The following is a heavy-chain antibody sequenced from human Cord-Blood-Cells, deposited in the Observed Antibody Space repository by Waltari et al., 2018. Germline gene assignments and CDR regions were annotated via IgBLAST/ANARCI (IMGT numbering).Heavy chain of an antibody. V-gene: IGHV4-61*09. CDR1: GGSIRSGRYY. J-gene: IGHJ4*02. CDR3: ARDYNWYLDY. D-gene: IGHD1-1*01. CDR2: IYTSGST. Sequence: QVQLQESGPGLVKPSQTLSLTCTVSGGSIRSGRYYWSWIRQPAGKGLEWIGYIYTSGSTNYNPSLKSRVTISVDTSKNQFSLKLSSVTAADTAVYYCARDYNWYLDYWGQGTLVTVSS.